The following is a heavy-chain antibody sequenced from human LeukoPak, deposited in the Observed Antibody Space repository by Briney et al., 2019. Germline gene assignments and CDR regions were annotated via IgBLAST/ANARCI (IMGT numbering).Heavy chain of an antibody. CDR3: ARARRATDAFDI. Sequence: ASVKVSCKASGYTFTSYSMNWVRQAPGQGLEWMGWMNPNSGNTGYAQKFQGRVTITRNTSISTAYMELSSLRSEDTAVYYCARARRATDAFDIWGQGTMVTVSS. CDR1: GYTFTSYS. J-gene: IGHJ3*02. V-gene: IGHV1-8*01. CDR2: MNPNSGNT.